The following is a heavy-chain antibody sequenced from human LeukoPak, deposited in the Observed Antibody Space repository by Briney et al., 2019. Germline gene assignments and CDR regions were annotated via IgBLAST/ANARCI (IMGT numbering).Heavy chain of an antibody. V-gene: IGHV3-21*01. D-gene: IGHD5-18*01. J-gene: IGHJ4*02. CDR2: ISSSSSYI. CDR3: ARAVDTAMVSFDY. Sequence: GGSLRLSCTASGVTFGDYAMSWVRQAPGKGLEWVSSISSSSSYIYYADSVKGRFTISRDNAKNSLYLQMNSLRAEDTAVYYCARAVDTAMVSFDYWGQGTLVTVSS. CDR1: GVTFGDYA.